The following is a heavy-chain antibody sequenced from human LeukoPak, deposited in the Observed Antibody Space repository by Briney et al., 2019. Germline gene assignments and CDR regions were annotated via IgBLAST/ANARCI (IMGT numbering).Heavy chain of an antibody. D-gene: IGHD4-11*01. V-gene: IGHV3-11*01. CDR1: GFTFSDYS. J-gene: IGHJ5*02. Sequence: PGGSLRLSCAACGFTFSDYSMSWVRQPPGKGLEWLSYITSTGTTIWYADSVKGRFAISRDNAKNSLYLQMNTLRAEDTAMYYCARGYLQPWGQGTLVTVSS. CDR2: ITSTGTTI. CDR3: ARGYLQP.